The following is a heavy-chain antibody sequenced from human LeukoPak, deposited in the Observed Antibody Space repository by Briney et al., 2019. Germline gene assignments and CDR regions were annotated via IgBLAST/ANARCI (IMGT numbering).Heavy chain of an antibody. CDR1: GGSFSGYC. D-gene: IGHD3-10*01. CDR2: INHSGST. CDR3: ARGFLWFGELGY. Sequence: SETLSLTCAVYGGSFSGYCWSWIRQPPGKGLEWIGEINHSGSTNYNPSLKSRVTISVDTSKNQFSLKLSSVTAADTAVYYCARGFLWFGELGYWGQGTLVTVSS. V-gene: IGHV4-34*01. J-gene: IGHJ4*02.